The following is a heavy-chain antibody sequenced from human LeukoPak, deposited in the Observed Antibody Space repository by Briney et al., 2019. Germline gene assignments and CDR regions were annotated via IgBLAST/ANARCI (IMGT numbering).Heavy chain of an antibody. D-gene: IGHD5-18*01. J-gene: IGHJ4*02. V-gene: IGHV3-64*04. CDR3: ATPLDTAMGGGFDY. CDR2: ISSNGGST. CDR1: GFTFSSYA. Sequence: PGGSLRLSCSASGFTFSSYAMHWVRQAPGKGLEYVSAISSNGGSTYYADSVKGRFTISRDNSKNTLYLQMNSLRAEDTAVYYCATPLDTAMGGGFDYWGQGTLVTVSS.